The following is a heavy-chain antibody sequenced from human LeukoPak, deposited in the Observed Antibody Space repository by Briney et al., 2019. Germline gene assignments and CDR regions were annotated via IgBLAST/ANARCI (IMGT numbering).Heavy chain of an antibody. CDR3: AKDINPYYYDSSGYPNDAFDI. CDR1: GFPFDDYA. Sequence: SLGLSFAASGFPFDDYAMHWVRQPPGKGLGWGSGIDWDSGSIGYWDSVKGRFTISRDNAKNSLYLQMNSLRAEDMALYYCAKDINPYYYDSSGYPNDAFDIWGQGTMVTVSS. V-gene: IGHV3-9*03. J-gene: IGHJ3*02. CDR2: IDWDSGSI. D-gene: IGHD3-22*01.